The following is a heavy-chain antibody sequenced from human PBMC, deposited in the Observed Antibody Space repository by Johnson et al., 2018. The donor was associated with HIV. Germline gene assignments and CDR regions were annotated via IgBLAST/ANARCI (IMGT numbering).Heavy chain of an antibody. V-gene: IGHV3-30*02. D-gene: IGHD1-26*01. CDR1: GFTFSTYA. J-gene: IGHJ3*02. CDR3: ARDTLAWGLLPPIGAFDI. Sequence: QVQLVESGGGLVQPGGSLRLSCAASGFTFSTYAMHWVRQVPGKGLEWVAFIRYDESNKYYADSLKGRFTISRDNSKNTLYLQMNSLRAEDTAVYYCARDTLAWGLLPPIGAFDIWGQGTMVTVSS. CDR2: IRYDESNK.